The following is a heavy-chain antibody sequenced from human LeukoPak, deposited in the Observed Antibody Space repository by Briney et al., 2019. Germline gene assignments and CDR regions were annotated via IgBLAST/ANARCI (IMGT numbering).Heavy chain of an antibody. V-gene: IGHV3-21*01. J-gene: IGHJ4*02. Sequence: PVGSLRLSCAASGFTFSSHDMNWVRQAPGKGLEWVSSITTATSSYIYYADSLKGRFTISRDNAKNSLYLQMNSLRAEDTAVYYCARGRDSSSWLPLDYWGQGTLVTVSS. D-gene: IGHD6-13*01. CDR2: ITTATSSYI. CDR1: GFTFSSHD. CDR3: ARGRDSSSWLPLDY.